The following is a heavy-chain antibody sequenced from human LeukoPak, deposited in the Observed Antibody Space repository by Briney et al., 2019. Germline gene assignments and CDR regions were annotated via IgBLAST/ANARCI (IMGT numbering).Heavy chain of an antibody. V-gene: IGHV1-2*02. CDR1: GYTFTGYY. D-gene: IGHD3-22*01. Sequence: ASVKVSCKASGYTFTGYYMHWVRQAPGQGLEWMGWINPNSGGTNYAQKFQGRVTMTRDTSTSTVYMELSSLRSEDTAVYYCARDYYDSTGYYFDIWGQGTMVTVSS. CDR3: ARDYYDSTGYYFDI. J-gene: IGHJ3*02. CDR2: INPNSGGT.